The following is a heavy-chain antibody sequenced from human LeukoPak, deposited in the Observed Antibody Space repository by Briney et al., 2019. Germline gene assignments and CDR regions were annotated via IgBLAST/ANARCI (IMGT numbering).Heavy chain of an antibody. CDR3: AKASSSYCSSTSCYRPLDY. CDR2: IYSGGST. D-gene: IGHD2-2*01. J-gene: IGHJ4*02. V-gene: IGHV3-53*01. CDR1: GFTVSSNY. Sequence: PGGSLRLSCAASGFTVSSNYMSWVRQAPGKGLEWVSVIYSGGSTYYADSVKGRFTISRDNSKNTLYLQMNSLRAEDTAVYYCAKASSSYCSSTSCYRPLDYWGQGTLVTVSS.